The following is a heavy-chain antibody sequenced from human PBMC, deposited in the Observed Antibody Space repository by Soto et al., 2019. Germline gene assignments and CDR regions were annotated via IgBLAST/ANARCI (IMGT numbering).Heavy chain of an antibody. V-gene: IGHV3-23*01. CDR2: VTASGGGT. D-gene: IGHD5-18*01. CDR3: AKALVPALTAKFGY. CDR1: GFIFNNYA. J-gene: IGHJ4*02. Sequence: PGGSLRLSCAASGFIFNNYAMTWVRQAPGKGLEWVPTVTASGGGTFYANSVKGRFTISRDNSRNTLHLQMSSLRVEDTALYYCAKALVPALTAKFGYWGQGTLVTVSS.